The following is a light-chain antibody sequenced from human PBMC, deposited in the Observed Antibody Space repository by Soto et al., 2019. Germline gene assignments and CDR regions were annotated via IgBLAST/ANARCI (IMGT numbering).Light chain of an antibody. V-gene: IGLV2-23*01. Sequence: QSALTQPASVSGSPGQSITFSCTGTSRDVGNYNLVSWYQHHPGKAPKLIIYDDSKRPSGVSNRFSGSKSGNTASLTISGLQAEDEADYYCSSYAGPSTRYVFGTGTKLTVL. J-gene: IGLJ1*01. CDR2: DDS. CDR3: SSYAGPSTRYV. CDR1: SRDVGNYNL.